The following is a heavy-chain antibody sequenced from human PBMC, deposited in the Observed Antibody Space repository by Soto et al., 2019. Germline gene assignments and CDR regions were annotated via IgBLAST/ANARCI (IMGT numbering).Heavy chain of an antibody. Sequence: QVHLLESGPGLVKPSQTLSLTCSVSGDSISTVDYFWAWIRQPPGQALEYIGYIYKSTTTYYNPSFASRVAIFLDTSKSQFSLTVTSVTAADTAVYFCARGRYCLTGRCFPNWFDSWGQGTLVTVSS. D-gene: IGHD2-15*01. CDR1: GDSISTVDYF. CDR2: IYKSTTT. V-gene: IGHV4-30-4*01. CDR3: ARGRYCLTGRCFPNWFDS. J-gene: IGHJ5*01.